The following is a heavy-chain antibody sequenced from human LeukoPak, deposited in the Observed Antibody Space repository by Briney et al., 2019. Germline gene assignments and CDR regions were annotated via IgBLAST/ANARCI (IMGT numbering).Heavy chain of an antibody. Sequence: SETLSLTCTVSGGSISSSSYYWGWIRQPPGKGLEWIGSIYYSGSTYYNPSLKSRVTISVDTSKNQFSLKLSSVTAADTAVYYCARDWRGPKPVDYYYYYMDVWGKGTTVTVSS. CDR2: IYYSGST. CDR1: GGSISSSSYY. V-gene: IGHV4-39*07. D-gene: IGHD1-14*01. CDR3: ARDWRGPKPVDYYYYYMDV. J-gene: IGHJ6*03.